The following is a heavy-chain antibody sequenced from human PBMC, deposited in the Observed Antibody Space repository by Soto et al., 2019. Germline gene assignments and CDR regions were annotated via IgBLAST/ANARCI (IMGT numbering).Heavy chain of an antibody. CDR1: GGSISSSSYY. J-gene: IGHJ6*02. V-gene: IGHV4-39*01. Sequence: SETLSLTCTVSGGSISSSSYYWGWIRQPPGKGLEWIGSIYYSGSTYYNPSLKSRVTISVDTSKNQFSLKLSSVTAADTAVYYCATLVAEPATRSGGVGYYYGMDVWGQGTTVTVSS. CDR3: ATLVAEPATRSGGVGYYYGMDV. D-gene: IGHD1-26*01. CDR2: IYYSGST.